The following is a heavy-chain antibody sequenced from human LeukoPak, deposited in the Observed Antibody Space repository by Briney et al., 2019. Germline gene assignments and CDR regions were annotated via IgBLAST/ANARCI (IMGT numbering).Heavy chain of an antibody. V-gene: IGHV4-59*01. CDR3: ARERSEAPAAMFSYYYYYMDV. J-gene: IGHJ6*03. Sequence: SETLSLTCTVSGGSISSYYWSWIRQPPGKGLEWIGYIYYSGSTNYNPSLKSRVTISVDTSKNQFSLKLSSVTAADTAVYYCARERSEAPAAMFSYYYYYMDVWGKGTTVTVSS. CDR2: IYYSGST. D-gene: IGHD2-2*01. CDR1: GGSISSYY.